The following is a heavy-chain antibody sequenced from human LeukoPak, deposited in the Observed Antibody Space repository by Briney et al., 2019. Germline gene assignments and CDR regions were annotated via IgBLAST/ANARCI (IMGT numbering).Heavy chain of an antibody. CDR2: IKSKTGGGTT. D-gene: IGHD4-17*01. Sequence: GGSLRLSCAASGFTFSNAWMSWVRQAPGKGLEWVGRIKSKTGGGTTDYAAPVKGRFTISRDDSKNTLYLQMNSLKTEDTAVYYCTTDPIRPDDYGDFPVGDYWGQGTLVTVSS. V-gene: IGHV3-15*01. CDR3: TTDPIRPDDYGDFPVGDY. J-gene: IGHJ4*02. CDR1: GFTFSNAW.